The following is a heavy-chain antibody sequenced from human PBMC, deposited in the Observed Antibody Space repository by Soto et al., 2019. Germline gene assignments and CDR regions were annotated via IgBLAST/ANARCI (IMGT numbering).Heavy chain of an antibody. V-gene: IGHV4-30-4*01. D-gene: IGHD2-8*01. CDR3: ARDLYVGMYTSDYYGMDV. CDR2: IYYSGST. Sequence: SETLSLTCTVSGGSISSGDYYWSWIRQPPGKGLEWIGYIYYSGSTYYNPSLKSRVTISVDTSKNQFSLKLSSVTAALTAVYYCARDLYVGMYTSDYYGMDVWGQGTTVTVSS. CDR1: GGSISSGDYY. J-gene: IGHJ6*02.